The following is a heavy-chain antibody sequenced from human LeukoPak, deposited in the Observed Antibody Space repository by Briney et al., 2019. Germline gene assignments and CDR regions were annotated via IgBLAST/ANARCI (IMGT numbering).Heavy chain of an antibody. Sequence: GGSLRLSCAASGFTFSSYWMSWVRQAPGKGLEWVANIQQHGSVKYYVDSPKGRFTISRDNGENSMFLEMNSLRADDTAVYYCARGSRDNSGYRYYFDYWGQGTLVTVSS. CDR1: GFTFSSYW. CDR2: IQQHGSVK. D-gene: IGHD3-22*01. V-gene: IGHV3-7*01. J-gene: IGHJ4*02. CDR3: ARGSRDNSGYRYYFDY.